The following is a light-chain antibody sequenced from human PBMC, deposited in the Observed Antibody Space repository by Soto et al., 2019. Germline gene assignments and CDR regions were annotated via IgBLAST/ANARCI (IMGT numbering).Light chain of an antibody. CDR1: QPLNNN. V-gene: IGKV3-15*01. CDR2: GAS. Sequence: EIVMTQSPATLSVSPGDRATLSCRAGQPLNNNVAWYPHKPGQAPRLLIYGASTRATGISARFRGSGSGTEFTLTISSLQSEDFAVYYCQQYEKWPPSITFGQGTRLEIK. CDR3: QQYEKWPPSIT. J-gene: IGKJ5*01.